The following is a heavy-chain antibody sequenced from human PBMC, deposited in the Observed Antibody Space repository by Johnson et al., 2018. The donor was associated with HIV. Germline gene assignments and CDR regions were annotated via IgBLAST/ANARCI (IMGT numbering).Heavy chain of an antibody. J-gene: IGHJ3*02. CDR1: GFTFDDYA. CDR2: ISWNSGSI. Sequence: VQLVQSGGGLVQPGRSLRLSCAASGFTFDDYAMHWVRQAPGKGLEWVSGISWNSGSIGYADSVKGRFTISRDNAKNSLYLQMNSLRAEDTAVYYCVRGLDIWGQGTEVTVSS. CDR3: VRGLDI. V-gene: IGHV3-9*01.